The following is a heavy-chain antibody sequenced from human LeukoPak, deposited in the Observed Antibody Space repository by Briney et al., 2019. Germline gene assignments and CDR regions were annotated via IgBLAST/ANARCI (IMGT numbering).Heavy chain of an antibody. CDR2: VYRTGNT. V-gene: IGHV4-4*07. J-gene: IGHJ6*02. CDR1: GGSISAYY. D-gene: IGHD3-9*01. CDR3: ARDDFEYSVHYGMDV. Sequence: NPSETLSLTCSVSGGSISAYYWSWIRQPAGKGLECIGRVYRTGNTNYNPSLQSRVTMSVDTSKNQISLRLRSVTAADTAVYFCARDDFEYSVHYGMDVWGQGTAVTVSS.